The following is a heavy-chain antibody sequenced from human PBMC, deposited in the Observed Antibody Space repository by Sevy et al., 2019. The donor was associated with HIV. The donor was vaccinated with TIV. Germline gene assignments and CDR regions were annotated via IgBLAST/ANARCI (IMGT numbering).Heavy chain of an antibody. Sequence: ASVKVSCKASGYTFTGYYMHWVRQAPGQGLEWMGWINPNSDGTNYAQKFQGRVTMTRDTSISTAYMELSRLRSDDTAVYYCARDPWGEGAFDIWGQGTMVTVSS. CDR2: INPNSDGT. CDR1: GYTFTGYY. V-gene: IGHV1-2*02. J-gene: IGHJ3*02. CDR3: ARDPWGEGAFDI. D-gene: IGHD7-27*01.